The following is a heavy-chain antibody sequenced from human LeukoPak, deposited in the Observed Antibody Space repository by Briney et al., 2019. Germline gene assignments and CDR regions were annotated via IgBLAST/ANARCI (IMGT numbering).Heavy chain of an antibody. CDR3: ARARPGGGGAVLYYYYYMDV. J-gene: IGHJ6*03. D-gene: IGHD3-16*01. CDR2: INHSGST. Sequence: SETLSLTCAVYGGSFSGYYWSWIRQPPGKGLEWIGEINHSGSTNYNPSLRSRVTISIDTSKNQFSLRLRSVTAADTAVYYCARARPGGGGAVLYYYYYMDVWGKGTTVTVSS. CDR1: GGSFSGYY. V-gene: IGHV4-34*01.